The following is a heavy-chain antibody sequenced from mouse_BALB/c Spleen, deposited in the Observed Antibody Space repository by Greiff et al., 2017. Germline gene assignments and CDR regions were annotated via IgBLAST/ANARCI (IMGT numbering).Heavy chain of an antibody. Sequence: QVQLQQSGAELAKPGASVKMSCKASGYTFTSYWMHWVKQRPGQGLEWIGYINPSTGYTEYNQKFKDKATLTADKSSSTAYMQLSSLTSEDSAVYYCAREDRDYRYDDGFAYWGQGTLVTVSA. V-gene: IGHV1-7*01. CDR2: INPSTGYT. CDR1: GYTFTSYW. D-gene: IGHD2-14*01. CDR3: AREDRDYRYDDGFAY. J-gene: IGHJ3*01.